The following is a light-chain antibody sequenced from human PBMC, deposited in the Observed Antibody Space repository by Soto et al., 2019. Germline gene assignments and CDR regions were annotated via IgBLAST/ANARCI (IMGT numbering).Light chain of an antibody. CDR2: GES. CDR3: QQSYSTPLT. V-gene: IGKV3-20*01. J-gene: IGKJ4*01. CDR1: QSFNSIY. Sequence: EIVLTQSPGTLSLSPGERATLSCRASQSFNSIYLAWYQQKPGQAPRLLIYGESSRATGIPDRFSASGSGTDFTLTISRLEPEDFAVYYCQQSYSTPLTFGGGTKVDIK.